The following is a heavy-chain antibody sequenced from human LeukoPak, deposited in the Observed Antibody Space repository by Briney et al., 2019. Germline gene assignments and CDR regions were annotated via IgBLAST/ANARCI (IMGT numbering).Heavy chain of an antibody. CDR3: AKGSGGGYSSGSAFDY. CDR2: MSASGGST. J-gene: IGHJ4*02. D-gene: IGHD6-19*01. CDR1: GSTFSSYA. V-gene: IGHV3-23*01. Sequence: PGGSLRLSCAASGSTFSSYAMTRVRQAPGMGLEWVSAMSASGGSTYIADSVKGRFTISRDNSNNTLYLQMNSLRVEDTAVYYCAKGSGGGYSSGSAFDYWGQGTLVTVSS.